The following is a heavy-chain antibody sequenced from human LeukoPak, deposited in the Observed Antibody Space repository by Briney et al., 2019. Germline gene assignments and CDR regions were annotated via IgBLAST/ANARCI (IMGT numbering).Heavy chain of an antibody. CDR1: GFTFSSNG. D-gene: IGHD3-10*01. CDR3: ASHSVYYGSGSLDY. V-gene: IGHV3-23*01. CDR2: ISDSAGGA. Sequence: PGGSLRLSCAASGFTFSSNGMTWVRQAPGKGLEWVSTISDSAGGAHYADSVKGRFTISRDSSRSTLYLQMHSLRAEDTAVYYCASHSVYYGSGSLDYWGQGTLVTVSS. J-gene: IGHJ4*02.